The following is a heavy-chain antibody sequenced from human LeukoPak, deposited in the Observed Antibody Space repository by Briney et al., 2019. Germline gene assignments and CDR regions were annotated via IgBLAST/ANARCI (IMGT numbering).Heavy chain of an antibody. CDR1: GYTFSSYA. CDR2: ISGSGGST. J-gene: IGHJ4*02. CDR3: AKDPRGWLSTPDY. V-gene: IGHV3-23*01. Sequence: GASVKGSCKASGYTFSSYAISWVPQAPGNRLELVSAISGSGGSTYYADSVKGRFTISRDNSKNTLYLQMNSLRADDTAVYYCAKDPRGWLSTPDYWGQGTLVTVSS. D-gene: IGHD3-22*01.